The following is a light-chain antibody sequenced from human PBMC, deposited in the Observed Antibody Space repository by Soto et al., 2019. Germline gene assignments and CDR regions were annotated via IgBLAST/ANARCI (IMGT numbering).Light chain of an antibody. Sequence: QSALTQPASVSGSPGQSITISCIGNSGDVGNYNYVSWYQQHPGKVPKLMIYEVSNRPSGVSHRFSGSKSGNTASLTISGLQAEDEADYYCSSYTTSSTYVFGTGTKVTVL. CDR2: EVS. CDR1: SGDVGNYNY. J-gene: IGLJ1*01. CDR3: SSYTTSSTYV. V-gene: IGLV2-14*01.